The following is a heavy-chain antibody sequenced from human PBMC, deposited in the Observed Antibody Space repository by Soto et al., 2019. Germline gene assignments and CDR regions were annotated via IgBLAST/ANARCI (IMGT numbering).Heavy chain of an antibody. CDR1: GYTFTGYY. CDR2: INPNSGGT. Sequence: QVQLVQSGAEVKKPGASVKVSCKASGYTFTGYYMHWVRQAPGQGLEWMGWINPNSGGTNYAQKFHGRVTITADESTSTAYMELRSLSSEDTAVYYCAIDVGYCSGGSCYPPTHWGQGTLVTVSS. J-gene: IGHJ4*02. CDR3: AIDVGYCSGGSCYPPTH. V-gene: IGHV1-2*02. D-gene: IGHD2-15*01.